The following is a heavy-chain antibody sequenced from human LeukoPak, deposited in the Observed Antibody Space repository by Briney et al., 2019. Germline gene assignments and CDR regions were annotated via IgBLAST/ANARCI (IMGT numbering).Heavy chain of an antibody. D-gene: IGHD3-22*01. CDR3: ARDPSNSSGYHAHFDS. CDR2: INAGNGNT. V-gene: IGHV1-3*01. J-gene: IGHJ4*02. Sequence: GASVKVSCKASGYAFTSYAMHWVRQAPGQRLEWMGWINAGNGNTKYSQKFQGRVTITRDTSASTAYMELSSLRSDDTAMYYCARDPSNSSGYHAHFDSWGQGALVTVSS. CDR1: GYAFTSYA.